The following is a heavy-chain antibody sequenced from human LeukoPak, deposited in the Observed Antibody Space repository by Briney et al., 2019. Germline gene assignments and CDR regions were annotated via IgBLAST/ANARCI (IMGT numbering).Heavy chain of an antibody. D-gene: IGHD6-19*01. CDR3: ARDNSSGWYGDWDY. J-gene: IGHJ4*02. Sequence: SETLSLTCTVSGGSISSYYWSWIRQPPGKGLEWIGYIYYSGSTNYNPSLKSRVTISVDTSKNQFSLKLSSVTAADTAVYYCARDNSSGWYGDWDYWGQGTLVTVSS. CDR2: IYYSGST. CDR1: GGSISSYY. V-gene: IGHV4-59*01.